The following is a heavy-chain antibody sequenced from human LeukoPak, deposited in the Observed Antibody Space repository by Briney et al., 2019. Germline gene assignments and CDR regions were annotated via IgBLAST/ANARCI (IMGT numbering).Heavy chain of an antibody. J-gene: IGHJ4*02. D-gene: IGHD6-25*01. CDR1: GDSLFSTTYY. V-gene: IGHV4-39*01. Sequence: SETLSLTCTVSGDSLFSTTYYWGWIRQPPGKGLEWIGSIFHSGSTYYNPSLKSRLTISVDTSKNQLSLRLRSVTAADTAVYYCARLYQGKRPPDYWGQGTLVTVSS. CDR3: ARLYQGKRPPDY. CDR2: IFHSGST.